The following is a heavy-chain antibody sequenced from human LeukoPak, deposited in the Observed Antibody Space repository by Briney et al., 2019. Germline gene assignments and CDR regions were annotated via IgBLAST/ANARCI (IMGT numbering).Heavy chain of an antibody. Sequence: SETLSLTCAVYGGSFSGYYWSWIRQPAGKGLGWIGRIYTSGSTTYNPSLKSRVTISGDTSENQFSLRLTSVTAADTAVYYCARSPTKRITEDYWGQGTLVTVSS. CDR1: GGSFSGYY. CDR2: IYTSGST. J-gene: IGHJ4*02. V-gene: IGHV4-59*10. D-gene: IGHD3-10*01. CDR3: ARSPTKRITEDY.